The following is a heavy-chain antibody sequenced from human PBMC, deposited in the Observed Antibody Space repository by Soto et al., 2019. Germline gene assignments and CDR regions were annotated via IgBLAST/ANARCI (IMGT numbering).Heavy chain of an antibody. Sequence: QVQLQQWGAGLLKPSETLSLTCAVYGGSFSGYYWSWIRQPPGKGLEWIGEINHSGSTNYNPSLKSRVTISVDTSKNQFSLKLSSVTAADTAVYYCARGLRMEYQLLYVGMDVWGQGTTVTVSS. CDR1: GGSFSGYY. J-gene: IGHJ6*02. CDR3: ARGLRMEYQLLYVGMDV. CDR2: INHSGST. V-gene: IGHV4-34*01. D-gene: IGHD2-2*02.